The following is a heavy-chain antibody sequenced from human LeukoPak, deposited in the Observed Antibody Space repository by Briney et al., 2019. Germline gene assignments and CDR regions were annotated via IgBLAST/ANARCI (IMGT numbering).Heavy chain of an antibody. J-gene: IGHJ4*02. D-gene: IGHD4-11*01. CDR1: GFTFNTYA. CDR3: AKGSRSSRPYSFDF. Sequence: GGSLRLSRAASGFTFNTYAMSWVRQAPGKGLEWVSAITGSGDDTFHADSVKGRFTISRDNSRNTLYMDMNSLRVEDMAIYYCAKGSRSSRPYSFDFWGQGILVTVSS. V-gene: IGHV3-23*01. CDR2: ITGSGDDT.